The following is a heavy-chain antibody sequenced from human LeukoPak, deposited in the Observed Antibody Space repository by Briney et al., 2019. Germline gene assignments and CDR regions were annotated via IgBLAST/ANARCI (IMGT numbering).Heavy chain of an antibody. CDR2: INQDGSET. V-gene: IGHV3-7*05. D-gene: IGHD2-2*01. J-gene: IGHJ4*02. CDR1: GLTHSRYW. Sequence: PGGSLSLSCAASGLTHSRYWMTWLRQARGKGLDGVANINQDGSETYYVDSVKGRFTISRDNAESSLYLQMNSLRAEDTAMYYCARGALLKYQLAIDYWGLGTLVTVSS. CDR3: ARGALLKYQLAIDY.